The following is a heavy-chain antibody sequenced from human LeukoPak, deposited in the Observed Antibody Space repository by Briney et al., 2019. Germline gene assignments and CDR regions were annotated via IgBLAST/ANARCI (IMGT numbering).Heavy chain of an antibody. CDR2: ISYSGGST. CDR1: GFSFNDYA. Sequence: GGSLRLSCAASGFSFNDYAMSWVRQAPGKGLEGGSGISYSGGSTYYADLVKGGFTISRENSKKTVYVHMNSLRAEDTAIYYCAKHIAVAGVFDYWGQGTLVTVSS. D-gene: IGHD6-19*01. V-gene: IGHV3-23*01. J-gene: IGHJ4*02. CDR3: AKHIAVAGVFDY.